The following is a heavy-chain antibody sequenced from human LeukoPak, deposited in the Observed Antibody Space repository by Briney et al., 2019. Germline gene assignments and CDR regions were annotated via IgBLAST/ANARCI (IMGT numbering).Heavy chain of an antibody. Sequence: GGSLRLSCAASGFTDSSNYMSWVRQAPGKGLEWVSVIYGGGSTYYADSVKGRFTISRDNSKNTLYLQMNGLRAEDTAVYYCARIGYDSSGYYFDYWGQGTLVTVSS. CDR2: IYGGGST. V-gene: IGHV3-66*01. CDR3: ARIGYDSSGYYFDY. D-gene: IGHD3-22*01. CDR1: GFTDSSNY. J-gene: IGHJ4*02.